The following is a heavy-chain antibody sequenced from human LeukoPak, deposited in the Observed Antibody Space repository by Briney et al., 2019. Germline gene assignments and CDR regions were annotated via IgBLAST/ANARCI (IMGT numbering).Heavy chain of an antibody. Sequence: ASVKVSCKASGYTFTSYYMHWVRQAPGQGLEWMGIINPSGGSTSYAQKFQGRVTMTRDTSTSTVYMGLSSLRSEDTAVYYCARDALPHYYDSSGYGYWGQGTLVTVSS. CDR3: ARDALPHYYDSSGYGY. CDR1: GYTFTSYY. J-gene: IGHJ4*02. D-gene: IGHD3-22*01. CDR2: INPSGGST. V-gene: IGHV1-46*01.